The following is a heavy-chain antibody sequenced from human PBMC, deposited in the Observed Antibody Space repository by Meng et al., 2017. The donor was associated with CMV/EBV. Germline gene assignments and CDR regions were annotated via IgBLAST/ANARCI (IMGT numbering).Heavy chain of an antibody. Sequence: GGSLRLSCAAPGFTFDDYGMSWVRQAPGKGLEWVSGINWNGGSTGYADSVKGRFTISRDNAKNSLYLQMNSLKAEDTALDHCARTANWNYALSAFDIWGQGTMVTVSS. CDR2: INWNGGST. CDR1: GFTFDDYG. V-gene: IGHV3-20*01. J-gene: IGHJ3*02. D-gene: IGHD1-7*01. CDR3: ARTANWNYALSAFDI.